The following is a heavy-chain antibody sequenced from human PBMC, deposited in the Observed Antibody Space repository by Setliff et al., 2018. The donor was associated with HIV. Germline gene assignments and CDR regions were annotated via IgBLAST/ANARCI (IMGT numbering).Heavy chain of an antibody. CDR2: IYYSGST. CDR3: ARDGTIFHYGMDV. J-gene: IGHJ6*02. Sequence: PSETLSLTCTVSGGSISNNNYYWGWIRQPPGKGLEWIGSIYYSGSTYYNPSLKSRVTISVDTSKNHFSLRLSSVTAADTAVYYCARDGTIFHYGMDVWGQGTTVTVSS. CDR1: GGSISNNNYY. D-gene: IGHD3-3*01. V-gene: IGHV4-39*07.